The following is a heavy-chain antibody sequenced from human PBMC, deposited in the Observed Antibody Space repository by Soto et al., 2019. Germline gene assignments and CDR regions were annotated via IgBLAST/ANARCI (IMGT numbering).Heavy chain of an antibody. D-gene: IGHD2-21*02. CDR2: INHSGST. CDR1: GGCFSGYY. CDR3: AREYGGNSGTFDY. J-gene: IGHJ4*02. Sequence: QVQLQQWGAGLLKPSETLSLTCAVYGGCFSGYYWSWIRQPPGKGLEWIGEINHSGSTNYNPSLKSRVTISVDTSKNQFSLKLSSVTAADTAVYYCAREYGGNSGTFDYWGQGTLVTVSS. V-gene: IGHV4-34*01.